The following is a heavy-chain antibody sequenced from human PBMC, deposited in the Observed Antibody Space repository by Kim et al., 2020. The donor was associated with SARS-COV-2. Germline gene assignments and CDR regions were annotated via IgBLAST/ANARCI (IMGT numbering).Heavy chain of an antibody. CDR1: GFTFSSYA. CDR2: ISGSGGST. J-gene: IGHJ6*02. D-gene: IGHD3-3*01. V-gene: IGHV3-23*01. CDR3: AKDRRLYYDYWTGYDRPRDGMVV. Sequence: GGSLRLSCAASGFTFSSYAMSWVRQAPGKGLEWVSAISGSGGSTYYADSVKGRFTISRDNSKNTLYLQMNSLRAEDTAVYYCAKDRRLYYDYWTGYDRPRDGMVVWGPGATVTLSS.